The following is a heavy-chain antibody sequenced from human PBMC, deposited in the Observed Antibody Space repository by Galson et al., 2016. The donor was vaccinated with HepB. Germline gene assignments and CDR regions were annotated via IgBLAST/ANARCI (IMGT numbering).Heavy chain of an antibody. Sequence: SLRLSCAASGFTFSKYWMSWVRQAPGKGLEWVSATSGSGGSTYYADSVKGRFTISRDNSKNTLYLQMNSLRAEDTAVYYCAKDAGVWYFDSSDPGAYWGQGSLVTVSS. D-gene: IGHD3-22*01. V-gene: IGHV3-23*01. CDR3: AKDAGVWYFDSSDPGAY. CDR2: TSGSGGST. J-gene: IGHJ4*02. CDR1: GFTFSKYW.